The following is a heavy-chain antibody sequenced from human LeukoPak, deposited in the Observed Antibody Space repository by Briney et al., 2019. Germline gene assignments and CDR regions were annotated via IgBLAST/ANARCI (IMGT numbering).Heavy chain of an antibody. J-gene: IGHJ3*02. CDR3: ARAACSGGSCYIFDAFDI. V-gene: IGHV1-2*02. Sequence: ASVKVSCEASGYTFTGYYMHWVRQAPGQGLEWMGWINPNSGGTNYAQKFQGRVTMTRDTSISTAYMELSRLRSDDTAVYYCARAACSGGSCYIFDAFDIWGQGTMVTVSS. CDR1: GYTFTGYY. D-gene: IGHD2-15*01. CDR2: INPNSGGT.